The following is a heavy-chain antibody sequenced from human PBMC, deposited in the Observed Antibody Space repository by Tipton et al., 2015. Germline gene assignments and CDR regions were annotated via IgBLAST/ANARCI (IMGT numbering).Heavy chain of an antibody. J-gene: IGHJ4*02. CDR3: ACQDYDSLTRDYQTVDY. V-gene: IGHV4-38-2*01. CDR1: GYSISSGYY. CDR2: IFHRGDT. Sequence: GLVKPSETLSLTCDVSGYSISSGYYWGWIRQPPGKGLEWIGSIFHRGDTNYNPSLKSRVTISLDTSKNQFSLKLTSVTAADTAVYHCACQDYDSLTRDYQTVDYWGQGTLVTVSS. D-gene: IGHD3-9*01.